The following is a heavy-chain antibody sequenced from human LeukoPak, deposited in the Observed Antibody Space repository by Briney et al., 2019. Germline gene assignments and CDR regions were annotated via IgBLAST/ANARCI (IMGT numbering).Heavy chain of an antibody. D-gene: IGHD6-19*01. Sequence: SETLSFTCSVSGDSMTTFDWSWIRQPAGKGLEWVGQVFTSGTTAYSASLKSRLTISLDKSNNQVSLKLISVTAADTAVYYCARHSPTGWYYFDSWGQGALVIVSS. CDR2: VFTSGTT. J-gene: IGHJ4*02. CDR3: ARHSPTGWYYFDS. CDR1: GDSMTTFD. V-gene: IGHV4-4*07.